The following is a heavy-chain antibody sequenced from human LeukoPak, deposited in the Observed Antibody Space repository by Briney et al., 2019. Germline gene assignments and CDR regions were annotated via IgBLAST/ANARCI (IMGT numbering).Heavy chain of an antibody. D-gene: IGHD3-3*01. Sequence: APVKVSCKASGYTFTNYYMHWIRQAPGQGLEWMGIINPSFNSTSYAQNFQGRVLMTRDMSTSTVYMELSSLTSEDTAVYYCARGDYDFWSGPNWFDPWGQGTLVTVSS. J-gene: IGHJ5*02. V-gene: IGHV1-46*01. CDR3: ARGDYDFWSGPNWFDP. CDR1: GYTFTNYY. CDR2: INPSFNST.